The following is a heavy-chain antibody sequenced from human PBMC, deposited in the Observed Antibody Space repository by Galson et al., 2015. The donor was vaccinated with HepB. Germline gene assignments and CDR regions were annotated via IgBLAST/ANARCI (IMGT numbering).Heavy chain of an antibody. D-gene: IGHD3-10*01. Sequence: SLRLSCAASGFTFSRYAMNWVRQAPGKGLEWVSYISKGGDIIFYADSVKGRFPISRDTAQNSVSLLMNNLRADDTAVYYCARVSLRAFDIWGQGTLVTVSS. V-gene: IGHV3-48*01. CDR2: ISKGGDII. CDR3: ARVSLRAFDI. J-gene: IGHJ3*02. CDR1: GFTFSRYA.